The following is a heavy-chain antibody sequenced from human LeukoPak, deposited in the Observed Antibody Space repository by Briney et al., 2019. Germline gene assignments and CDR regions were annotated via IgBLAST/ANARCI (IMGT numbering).Heavy chain of an antibody. CDR3: ARVDDILTGPANYFDY. CDR1: GYSISSGYY. J-gene: IGHJ4*02. D-gene: IGHD3-9*01. CDR2: IYYSGST. Sequence: SETLSLTCTVSGYSISSGYYWGWIRQPPGKGLEWIGSIYYSGSTYYNPSLKSRVTISVDTSKNQFSLKLSSVTAADTAVYYCARVDDILTGPANYFDYWGQGTLVTVSS. V-gene: IGHV4-38-2*02.